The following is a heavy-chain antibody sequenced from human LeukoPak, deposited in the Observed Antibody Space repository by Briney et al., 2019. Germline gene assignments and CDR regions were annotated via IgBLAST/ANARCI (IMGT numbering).Heavy chain of an antibody. V-gene: IGHV4-59*01. J-gene: IGHJ5*02. CDR2: IYYSGST. D-gene: IGHD2-15*01. CDR3: ARAAVSGGSNWFDP. Sequence: ASETLSLTCSVSGGSIDYYYWNWIRQPPGEGLEWIGYIYYSGSTKYNSSLKSRVTISVDTSKNQFSLKLTSVTAADTAFYYCARAAVSGGSNWFDPWGQGTLVTVSS. CDR1: GGSIDYYY.